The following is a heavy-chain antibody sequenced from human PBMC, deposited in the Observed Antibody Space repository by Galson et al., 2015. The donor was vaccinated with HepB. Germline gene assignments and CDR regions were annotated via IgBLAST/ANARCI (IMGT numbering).Heavy chain of an antibody. CDR2: INPNSGGT. CDR1: GYTFTGYY. V-gene: IGHV1-2*06. J-gene: IGHJ5*02. D-gene: IGHD1-26*01. CDR3: ARDLPIVGTTRWFDP. Sequence: SVKVSCKASGYTFTGYYMHWVRQAPGQGLEWMGRINPNSGGTNYAQKFQGRVTMTRDTSISTAYMELSRLRSDDTAVYYCARDLPIVGTTRWFDPWGQGTLVTVSS.